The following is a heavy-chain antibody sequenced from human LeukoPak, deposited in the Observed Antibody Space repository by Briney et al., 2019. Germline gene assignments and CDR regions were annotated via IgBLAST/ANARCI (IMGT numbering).Heavy chain of an antibody. Sequence: PSETVPHPCTVSGGSIGNGGYFWTWLRQYPGKGLEWIGYIYDSVTTYYNPSLKSRVAISLDRSKNQFSLNLTSVTAADRAVYYCARERSSGWYGFWGQGILVAVSS. V-gene: IGHV4-31*03. CDR1: GGSIGNGGYF. D-gene: IGHD3-22*01. CDR3: ARERSSGWYGF. J-gene: IGHJ5*01. CDR2: IYDSVTT.